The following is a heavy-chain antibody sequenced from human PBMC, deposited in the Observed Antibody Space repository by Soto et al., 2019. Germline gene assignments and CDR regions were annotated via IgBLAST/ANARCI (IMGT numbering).Heavy chain of an antibody. CDR1: GDSVSSNSAA. CDR3: ARLSAAGSRYFYYGMDV. CDR2: TYYRSKWYN. V-gene: IGHV6-1*01. J-gene: IGHJ6*02. Sequence: PSQTLSLTCAISGDSVSSNSAAWNWIRQSPSRGLEWLGRTYYRSKWYNDYAVSVKSRITISPDTSKNQFSLQLNSVTPEDTAVYYCARLSAAGSRYFYYGMDVWGQGTAVTVSS. D-gene: IGHD6-25*01.